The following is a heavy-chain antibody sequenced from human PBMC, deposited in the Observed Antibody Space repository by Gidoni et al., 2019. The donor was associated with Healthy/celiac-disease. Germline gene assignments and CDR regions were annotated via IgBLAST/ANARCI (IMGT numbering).Heavy chain of an antibody. Sequence: QVQLVESGGGVVQPGRSLSLSCAASGFTFSSYGMHWVRQAPGKGLEWVAVIWYDGSNKYYADSVKGRFTISRDNSKNTLYLQMNSLRAEDTAVYYCASTTVTTFGVFDYWGQGTLVTVSS. D-gene: IGHD4-17*01. V-gene: IGHV3-33*01. CDR3: ASTTVTTFGVFDY. CDR1: GFTFSSYG. CDR2: IWYDGSNK. J-gene: IGHJ4*02.